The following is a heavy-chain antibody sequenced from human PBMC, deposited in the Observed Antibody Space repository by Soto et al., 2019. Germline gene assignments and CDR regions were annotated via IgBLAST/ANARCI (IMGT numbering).Heavy chain of an antibody. CDR3: AKDHGSSWYYFDY. Sequence: EVQLLESGGGLVQPGGSLRLSCAASGFTFSGYAMSWVRQAPGKGLEWVSAISGSGGSTYYADSVKGRFTISRDNSKNTLYLQMNSLRAEDTAVYYCAKDHGSSWYYFDYWGQGTLVTVSS. CDR1: GFTFSGYA. V-gene: IGHV3-23*01. J-gene: IGHJ4*02. D-gene: IGHD6-13*01. CDR2: ISGSGGST.